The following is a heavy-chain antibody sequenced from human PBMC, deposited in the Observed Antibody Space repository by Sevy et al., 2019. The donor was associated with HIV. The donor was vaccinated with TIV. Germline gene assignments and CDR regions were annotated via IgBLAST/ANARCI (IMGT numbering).Heavy chain of an antibody. CDR3: AKWSSGQWLGGDAFDI. J-gene: IGHJ3*02. V-gene: IGHV3-23*01. CDR1: GFTFSSYA. D-gene: IGHD6-19*01. CDR2: ISGSGGST. Sequence: GGSLRLSCAASGFTFSSYAMSWVRQAPGKGLEWVSAISGSGGSTYYADSLKGRFTISRDNSKNTLYLQMNSLRAEDTAVYYCAKWSSGQWLGGDAFDIWCQGTMVTVSS.